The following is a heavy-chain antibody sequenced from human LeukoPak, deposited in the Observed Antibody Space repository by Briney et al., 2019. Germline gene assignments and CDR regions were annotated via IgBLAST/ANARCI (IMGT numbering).Heavy chain of an antibody. Sequence: GGSLRLSCAASGFTFDDYAMHWVRQAPGKGLEWVSGISGNSGRIGYADSVKGRFTISRDNAKNSLYLQMNSLRAEDTALYYCAKDIGTSYYYYYGMDVWGQGTTVTVSS. V-gene: IGHV3-9*01. CDR3: AKDIGTSYYYYYGMDV. CDR1: GFTFDDYA. D-gene: IGHD2-2*01. J-gene: IGHJ6*02. CDR2: ISGNSGRI.